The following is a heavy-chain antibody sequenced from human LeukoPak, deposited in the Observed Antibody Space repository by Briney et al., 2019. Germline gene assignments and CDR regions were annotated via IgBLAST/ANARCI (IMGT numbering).Heavy chain of an antibody. J-gene: IGHJ4*02. CDR2: IYPGDSHT. D-gene: IGHD3-10*01. CDR1: GYSFTNYW. Sequence: GESLKISCKGSGYSFTNYWIAWVRQMPGKGLEYMGIIYPGDSHTRYSPSFQGQVTISADKSISTAYLQWSSLKASDTAMYYCARPPSYGSGSAPAYWGQGTLVTVSS. CDR3: ARPPSYGSGSAPAY. V-gene: IGHV5-51*01.